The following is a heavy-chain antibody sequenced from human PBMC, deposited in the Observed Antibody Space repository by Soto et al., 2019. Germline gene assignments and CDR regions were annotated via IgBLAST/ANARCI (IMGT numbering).Heavy chain of an antibody. J-gene: IGHJ6*02. V-gene: IGHV3-23*01. D-gene: IGHD3-10*01. CDR1: GFTFSSYA. Sequence: EVQLLESGGGLVQPGGSLRLSCAASGFTFSSYAMSWVRQAPGKVLEWVSTISGSGGSTYYADSVKGRFTISRDNSKNTLYLQMNSLRAEDTAVYYCAKDQDYYGSGSYWAYGMDVWGQGTTVTVSS. CDR2: ISGSGGST. CDR3: AKDQDYYGSGSYWAYGMDV.